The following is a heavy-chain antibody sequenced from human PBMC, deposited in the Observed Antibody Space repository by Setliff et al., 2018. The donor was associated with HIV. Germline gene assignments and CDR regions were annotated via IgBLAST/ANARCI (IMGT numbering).Heavy chain of an antibody. V-gene: IGHV4-39*02. CDR1: GDSITSNDDY. J-gene: IGHJ5*02. CDR2: VHYNGRA. D-gene: IGHD2-2*01. Sequence: SETLSLTCTVSGDSITSNDDYWGWIRQPPGKGLQWIGIVHYNGRAYYDPSLKSRVSISVDSSQTHFSLRLRSVTAADTAVYYCAKVAVTGYCSTTSCQNWFDPWGQGTLVTVSS. CDR3: AKVAVTGYCSTTSCQNWFDP.